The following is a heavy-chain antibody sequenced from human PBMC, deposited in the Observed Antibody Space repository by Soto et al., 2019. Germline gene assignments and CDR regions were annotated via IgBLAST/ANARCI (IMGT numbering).Heavy chain of an antibody. V-gene: IGHV3-23*01. J-gene: IGHJ6*02. CDR1: GFTVSTYT. CDR3: AKRTGTTKFMGGMDV. CDR2: ISSADNT. D-gene: IGHD1-7*01. Sequence: GGSLRLSCAASGFTVSTYTMGWVRQAPGKGLEWVSAISSADNTYYADSVRGRFTISRDNSKSTLYLQMNSLRAEDTAIYYCAKRTGTTKFMGGMDVWGQGTSVTVSS.